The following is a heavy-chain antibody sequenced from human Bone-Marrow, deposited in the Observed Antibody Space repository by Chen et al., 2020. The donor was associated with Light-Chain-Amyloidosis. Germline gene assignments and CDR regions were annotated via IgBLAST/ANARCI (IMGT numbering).Heavy chain of an antibody. CDR2: MYNTGRT. Sequence: QLQLQESGPAVVKPAETLSLICSVSGDSISSSSYFWGWIRQPPGKGLEWIGSMYNTGRTYYNRPLRGRVAISEDPSKIHLSLRLGSVPAAERLFYFCAAPGGGVLFSHHWGGGPLV. V-gene: IGHV4-39*02. CDR3: AAPGGGVLFSHH. D-gene: IGHD2-15*01. J-gene: IGHJ1*01. CDR1: GDSISSSSYF.